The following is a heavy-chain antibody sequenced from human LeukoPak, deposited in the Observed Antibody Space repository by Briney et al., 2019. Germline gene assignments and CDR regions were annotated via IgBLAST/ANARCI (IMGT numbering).Heavy chain of an antibody. V-gene: IGHV1-69*13. CDR1: GGTFSSYA. CDR2: INPIFGTA. J-gene: IGHJ4*02. CDR3: ASAANMVRGVIPYFDY. D-gene: IGHD3-10*01. Sequence: ASVKVSCKASGGTFSSYAISWVRQAPGQGLEWMGGINPIFGTANYAQKFQGRVTITADESTSTAYMELSSLRSEDTAVYYCASAANMVRGVIPYFDYWGQGTLVTVSS.